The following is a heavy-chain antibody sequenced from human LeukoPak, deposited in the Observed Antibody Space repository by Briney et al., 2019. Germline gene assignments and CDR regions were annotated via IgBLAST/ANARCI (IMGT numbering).Heavy chain of an antibody. J-gene: IGHJ4*02. V-gene: IGHV3-7*05. CDR3: ARDQRYCSSSSCPSDPFDS. Sequence: XGSLRLSCAASGFTFSSYWMSWVGQAXGKGLEWVANIKQDGSEKYYVDSVKGRFTISRDNAKNSLYLQINSLRAEDTAVYYCARDQRYCSSSSCPSDPFDSCGQGTLVTVSS. CDR1: GFTFSSYW. D-gene: IGHD2-2*01. CDR2: IKQDGSEK.